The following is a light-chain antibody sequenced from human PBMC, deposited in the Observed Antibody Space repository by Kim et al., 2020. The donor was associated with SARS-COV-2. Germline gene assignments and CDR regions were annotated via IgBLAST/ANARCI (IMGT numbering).Light chain of an antibody. Sequence: PAAKAGLTWQEYKLWNICVFLHQQTPGQSPVEVIYQENPRPSGIPERFSGSHSGNTATLTISGTQAMDEADYCCQAWDSSNHHYVFGAGTKVNVL. J-gene: IGLJ1*01. CDR2: QEN. V-gene: IGLV3-1*01. CDR3: QAWDSSNHHYV. CDR1: KLWNIC.